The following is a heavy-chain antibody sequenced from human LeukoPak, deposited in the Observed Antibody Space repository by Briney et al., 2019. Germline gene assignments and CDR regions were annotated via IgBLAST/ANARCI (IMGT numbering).Heavy chain of an antibody. J-gene: IGHJ4*02. CDR2: INPKSGGT. V-gene: IGHV1-2*02. D-gene: IGHD6-13*01. Sequence: ASVKVSCKASGYTFTVYYMHWVRQAPGQGLEWMGWINPKSGGTNYAQKFQGRVTMTRDTSISTAYMELSRLRSDDTAVYYCARVQYSSSWYGSLDYWGQGTLVTISS. CDR1: GYTFTVYY. CDR3: ARVQYSSSWYGSLDY.